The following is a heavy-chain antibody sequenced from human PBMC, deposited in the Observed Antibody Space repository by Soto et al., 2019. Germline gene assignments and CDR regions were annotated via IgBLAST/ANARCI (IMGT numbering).Heavy chain of an antibody. CDR1: GFTFSSYA. D-gene: IGHD4-17*01. CDR3: AKSNGDYFYYFDY. Sequence: GGSLRLSCAASGFTFSSYAMSWVRQAPGKGLEWVSAISGSGGSTYYADSVKGRFTISRDNSKNTLYLQMNSLRAEDTTVYYCAKSNGDYFYYFDYWGQGTLVTVSS. J-gene: IGHJ4*02. V-gene: IGHV3-23*01. CDR2: ISGSGGST.